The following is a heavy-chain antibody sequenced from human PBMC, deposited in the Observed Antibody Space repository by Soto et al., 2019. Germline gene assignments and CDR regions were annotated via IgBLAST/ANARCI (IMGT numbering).Heavy chain of an antibody. CDR2: INIDGSST. V-gene: IGHV3-74*01. Sequence: GWSLRLSCAASGFTFSSYWMSWVRQAPGKGLVWVSRINIDGSSTTYADSVKGRFTISRDNAKNTLYLQMNSLRAEDTAVYYCAIDLAQQAYWGQGTMGTVSS. CDR1: GFTFSSYW. J-gene: IGHJ4*02. D-gene: IGHD6-13*01. CDR3: AIDLAQQAY.